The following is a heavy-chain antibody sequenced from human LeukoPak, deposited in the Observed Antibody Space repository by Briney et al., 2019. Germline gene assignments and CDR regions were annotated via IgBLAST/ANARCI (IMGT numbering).Heavy chain of an antibody. V-gene: IGHV4-59*01. D-gene: IGHD3-9*01. Sequence: PSESLSLTCTVSGGSISSYYWSWIRLPPGKGLEWIGYLSKSGNTNYSPSLKSRVTIFGDTSKNQFFLKLSSVTAADTAVYYCARARYVNSFYAFDIWGQGTLVTVSS. J-gene: IGHJ3*02. CDR2: LSKSGNT. CDR1: GGSISSYY. CDR3: ARARYVNSFYAFDI.